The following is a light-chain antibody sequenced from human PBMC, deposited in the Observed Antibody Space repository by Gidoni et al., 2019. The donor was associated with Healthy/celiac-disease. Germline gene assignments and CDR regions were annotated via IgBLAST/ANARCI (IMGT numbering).Light chain of an antibody. V-gene: IGKV1-5*03. CDR3: QQYNSYSPWT. Sequence: DIQITQSPSTLSASVGDRVTITCRASQRISSWLAWYQQKPGKAPKLLSYNASSLESGVQSRFSGSGSGTEFTLTISSLQPDDFATDYCQQYNSYSPWTFGQGTKVEIK. CDR2: NAS. CDR1: QRISSW. J-gene: IGKJ1*01.